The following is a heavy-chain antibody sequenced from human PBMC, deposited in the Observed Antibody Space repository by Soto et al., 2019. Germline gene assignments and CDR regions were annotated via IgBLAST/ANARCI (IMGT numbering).Heavy chain of an antibody. V-gene: IGHV4-59*01. CDR2: IYYSGST. J-gene: IGHJ4*02. CDR3: ARGGYSSSWYRLDY. CDR1: GGSISSYY. D-gene: IGHD6-13*01. Sequence: SETRPPCTVSGGSISSYYWSWIRQPPGKGLEWIGYIYYSGSTNYNPSLKSRVTISVDTSKNQFSLKLSSVTAADTAVYYCARGGYSSSWYRLDYWGQGTLVTVSS.